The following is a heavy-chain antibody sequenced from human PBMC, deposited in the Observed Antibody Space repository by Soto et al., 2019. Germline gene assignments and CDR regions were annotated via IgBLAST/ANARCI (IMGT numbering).Heavy chain of an antibody. Sequence: QVQLQESGPGLVKPSETLSLTCTVSGGTISRYYWSWIRQPPGKGLEWIGYMYNTGSTVYNPSFQSRVTISVETSKTQFSLKLNSVTAADTAVYYCARDLWGYCGTDCYPLDVWGQGTTVTVSS. V-gene: IGHV4-59*01. D-gene: IGHD2-21*02. CDR2: MYNTGST. CDR1: GGTISRYY. J-gene: IGHJ6*02. CDR3: ARDLWGYCGTDCYPLDV.